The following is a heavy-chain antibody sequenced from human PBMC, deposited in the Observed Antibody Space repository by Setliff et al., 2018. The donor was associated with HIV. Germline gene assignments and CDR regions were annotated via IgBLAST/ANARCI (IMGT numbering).Heavy chain of an antibody. CDR1: GCTIASGGRY. CDR2: IFYSGDT. Sequence: SETLSLTCTVSGCTIASGGRYWGCLRQHPGKCLAWIGYIFYSGDTSYTPSLKSRLTLSLDMSKKQFSLKVNSVTDADPAVYYCARGDVYCTNGVCYNQHYYPMDVWGQGTTVTVSS. D-gene: IGHD2-8*01. CDR3: ARGDVYCTNGVCYNQHYYPMDV. J-gene: IGHJ6*02. V-gene: IGHV4-31*03.